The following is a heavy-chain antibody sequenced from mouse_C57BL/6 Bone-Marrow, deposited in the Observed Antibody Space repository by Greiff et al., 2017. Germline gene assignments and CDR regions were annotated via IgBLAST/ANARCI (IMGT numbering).Heavy chain of an antibody. J-gene: IGHJ1*03. Sequence: EVQLVESGPGLAKPSQTLSLTCSVTGYSITSDYWNWIRQFPGNKLEYMGYISYSGGTYYNHSLKSRISITRDTSKNQYYLQLNSVTTEDTATYXGARYYGSSPYWYFDVWGTGTTVTVSS. V-gene: IGHV3-8*01. D-gene: IGHD1-1*01. CDR1: GYSITSDY. CDR2: ISYSGGT. CDR3: ARYYGSSPYWYFDV.